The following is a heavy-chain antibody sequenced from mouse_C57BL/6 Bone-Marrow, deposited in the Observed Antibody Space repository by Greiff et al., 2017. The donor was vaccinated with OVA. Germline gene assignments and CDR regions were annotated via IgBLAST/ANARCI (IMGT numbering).Heavy chain of an antibody. CDR1: GYSITSGYY. V-gene: IGHV3-6*01. D-gene: IGHD2-1*01. J-gene: IGHJ3*01. Sequence: EESGPGLVKPSQSLSLTCSVTGYSITSGYYWNWIRQFPGNKLEWMGYISYDGSNNYNPSLKNRISITRDTSKNQFFLKLNSVTTEDTATYYCARVSCNYLIAYWGQGTLVTVSA. CDR2: ISYDGSN. CDR3: ARVSCNYLIAY.